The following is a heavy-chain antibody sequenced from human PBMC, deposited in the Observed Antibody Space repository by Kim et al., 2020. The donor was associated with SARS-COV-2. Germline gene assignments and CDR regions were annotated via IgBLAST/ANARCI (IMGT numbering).Heavy chain of an antibody. Sequence: TLQVRVTISVDTSENQFALKLSPVTAADTAVYYCARGRRGYNPFYAFDIWGQGTMVTVSS. V-gene: IGHV4-34*01. D-gene: IGHD1-1*01. J-gene: IGHJ3*02. CDR3: ARGRRGYNPFYAFDI.